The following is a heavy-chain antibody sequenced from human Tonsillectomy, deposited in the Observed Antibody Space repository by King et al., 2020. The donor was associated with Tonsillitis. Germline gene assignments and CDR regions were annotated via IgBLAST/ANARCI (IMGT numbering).Heavy chain of an antibody. CDR2: IYWDDDK. Sequence: TLKESGPTLVKPTQTLTLTCTFSGFSLSTSGVGVGWIRQPPGKALEWLALIYWDDDKRYSPSLKNRLTISKDTSRNQVVLRMTNMDPVDTATYYCVYTPYVDCYFDLWGRGILVTVSS. CDR3: VYTPYVDCYFDL. J-gene: IGHJ2*01. D-gene: IGHD3-16*01. CDR1: GFSLSTSGVG. V-gene: IGHV2-5*02.